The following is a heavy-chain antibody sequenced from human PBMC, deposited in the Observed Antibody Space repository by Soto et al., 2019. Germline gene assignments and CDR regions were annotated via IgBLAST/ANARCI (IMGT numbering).Heavy chain of an antibody. V-gene: IGHV4-59*01. CDR1: GGSISSYY. D-gene: IGHD6-13*01. CDR3: ARVSREYSSSWSRVDY. Sequence: ETLSLTCTVSGGSISSYYWSWIRQPPGKGLEWIGYIYYSGSTNYNPSLKSRVTISVDTSKNQFSLKLSSVTAADTAVYYCARVSREYSSSWSRVDYWGQGTLVTVSS. CDR2: IYYSGST. J-gene: IGHJ4*02.